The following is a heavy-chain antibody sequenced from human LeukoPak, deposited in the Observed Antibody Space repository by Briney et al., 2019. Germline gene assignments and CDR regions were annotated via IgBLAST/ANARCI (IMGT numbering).Heavy chain of an antibody. Sequence: SETLSLTCTLSGDSISSSSYYWGWIRQPPGKGLEWIGSIYYSGSTYYNPSLKSRVTISVDTSKNQFSLKLSSVTAADTAVYYCARPSGGIYFDYWGQGTLVTVSS. CDR1: GDSISSSSYY. D-gene: IGHD3-10*01. CDR3: ARPSGGIYFDY. CDR2: IYYSGST. J-gene: IGHJ4*02. V-gene: IGHV4-39*01.